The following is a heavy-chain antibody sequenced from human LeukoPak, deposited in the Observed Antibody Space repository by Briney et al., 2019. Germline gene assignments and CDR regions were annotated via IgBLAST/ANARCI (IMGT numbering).Heavy chain of an antibody. CDR3: ARGGMATIRYFDY. CDR1: GGSISSYY. D-gene: IGHD5-24*01. J-gene: IGHJ4*02. CDR2: IYYSGST. Sequence: SETLSLTCTVSGGSISSYYWSWIRQPPGKGLEWIGYIYYSGSTNYNPSLKSRVTISVDTSKNQFSLKLSSVTAADTAVYYCARGGMATIRYFDYWGQGTLVTVSS. V-gene: IGHV4-59*01.